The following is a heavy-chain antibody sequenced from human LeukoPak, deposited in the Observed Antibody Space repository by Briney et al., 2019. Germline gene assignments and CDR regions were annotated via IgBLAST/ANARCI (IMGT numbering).Heavy chain of an antibody. CDR1: GFTFSSYA. CDR3: ARPYCSDTSCYWYFDY. Sequence: PGGSLRPSCAASGFTFSSYAMSWVRQAPGKGLEWVSAISGSGGSTYYADSVKGRFTISRDNSKNTLYLQMNSLRAEDTAVYYCARPYCSDTSCYWYFDYWGQGTLVTVSS. J-gene: IGHJ4*02. D-gene: IGHD2-2*01. V-gene: IGHV3-23*01. CDR2: ISGSGGST.